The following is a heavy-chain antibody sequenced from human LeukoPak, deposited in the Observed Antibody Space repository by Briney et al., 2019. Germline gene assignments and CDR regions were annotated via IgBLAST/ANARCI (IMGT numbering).Heavy chain of an antibody. Sequence: GASVKVSCKASGYTFTSYAMHWVRQAPGQRLEWMGWINAGNGKTKYSQKFQGRVTITRDTSASKAYMELNRLRSEDKAVYYCSISGARGVIRYYFDYWGQGTLVTVSS. CDR3: SISGARGVIRYYFDY. V-gene: IGHV1-3*01. J-gene: IGHJ4*02. CDR1: GYTFTSYA. CDR2: INAGNGKT. D-gene: IGHD3-10*01.